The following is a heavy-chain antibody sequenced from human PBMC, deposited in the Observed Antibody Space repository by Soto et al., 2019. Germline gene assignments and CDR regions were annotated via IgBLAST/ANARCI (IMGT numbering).Heavy chain of an antibody. CDR3: ARGLNCSGGSCLKYFDY. CDR1: GGSFSGYY. Sequence: SETLSLTCAVYGGSFSGYYWSWIRQPPGKGLEWIGEINHSGSTNYNPSLKSRVTISVDTSKNQFSLKLSSVTAADTAVYYCARGLNCSGGSCLKYFDYWGQGTLVTVSS. V-gene: IGHV4-34*01. D-gene: IGHD2-15*01. CDR2: INHSGST. J-gene: IGHJ4*02.